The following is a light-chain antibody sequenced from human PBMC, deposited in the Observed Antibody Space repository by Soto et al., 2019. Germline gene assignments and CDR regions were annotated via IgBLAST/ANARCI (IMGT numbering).Light chain of an antibody. J-gene: IGKJ4*01. Sequence: EIVMTQSPATLSVSPGERATLSCRASQSVSNNLAWYQQNPGQAPRLLIYGASTRATGIPARFSGSGSGTEFTLTISSLQSEDFAVYYCQQYNNWPLTVGGGTKVEIK. CDR1: QSVSNN. CDR2: GAS. V-gene: IGKV3-15*01. CDR3: QQYNNWPLT.